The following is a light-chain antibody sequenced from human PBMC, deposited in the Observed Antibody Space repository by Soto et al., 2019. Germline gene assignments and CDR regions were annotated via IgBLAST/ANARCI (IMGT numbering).Light chain of an antibody. CDR2: GAS. Sequence: EIVMTQSPATLSVSPGERATLSCRASQSVNSNLAWYQQKPGQAPRLLIYGASTRATGIPGRFRGSGSGTEFTLTISSLQSEDFAVYYCQQYNNWPMYTFGQGTKLEIK. CDR3: QQYNNWPMYT. V-gene: IGKV3-15*01. J-gene: IGKJ2*01. CDR1: QSVNSN.